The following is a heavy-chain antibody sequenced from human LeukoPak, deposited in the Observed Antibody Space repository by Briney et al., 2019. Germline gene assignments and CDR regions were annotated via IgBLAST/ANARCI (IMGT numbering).Heavy chain of an antibody. CDR2: ISYDGSNK. V-gene: IGHV3-30*18. CDR3: AKAEFRDTAMPSYYYYGTDV. Sequence: GRSLRLSCAAPGFTFSSYGMHWVRQAPGKGLEWVAVISYDGSNKYYADSVKGRFTISRDNSKNTLYLQMNSLRAEDTAVYYCAKAEFRDTAMPSYYYYGTDVWGQGTTVTVSS. D-gene: IGHD5-18*01. J-gene: IGHJ6*02. CDR1: GFTFSSYG.